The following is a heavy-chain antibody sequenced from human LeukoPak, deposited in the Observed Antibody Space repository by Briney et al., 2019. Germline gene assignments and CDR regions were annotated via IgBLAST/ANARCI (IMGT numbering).Heavy chain of an antibody. Sequence: SVKVSCKASGYTFSSYAISWVRQAPGQGLEWMGGIIPIFGTANYAQKFQGRVTITADKSTSTAYMELSSLRSEDTAVYYCATLSTGYSSSWVFDYWGQGTLVTVSS. D-gene: IGHD6-13*01. CDR1: GYTFSSYA. CDR3: ATLSTGYSSSWVFDY. CDR2: IIPIFGTA. J-gene: IGHJ4*02. V-gene: IGHV1-69*06.